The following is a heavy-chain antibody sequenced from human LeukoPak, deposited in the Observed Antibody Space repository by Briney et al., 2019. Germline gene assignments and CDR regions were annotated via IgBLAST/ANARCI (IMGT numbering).Heavy chain of an antibody. CDR3: AKPYYEYIWGSHVTIGDDAFDI. D-gene: IGHD3-16*01. V-gene: IGHV3-23*01. CDR1: GFTFSSYA. Sequence: PGGSLRLSCAASGFTFSSYAMSWVRQAPGKGLEWVSAISRSGGSKYYAYSVKGRFTLSRDKTKKTLYLQMNSLRAEGTAVYYCAKPYYEYIWGSHVTIGDDAFDIWGEGAMVTVSS. J-gene: IGHJ3*02. CDR2: ISRSGGSK.